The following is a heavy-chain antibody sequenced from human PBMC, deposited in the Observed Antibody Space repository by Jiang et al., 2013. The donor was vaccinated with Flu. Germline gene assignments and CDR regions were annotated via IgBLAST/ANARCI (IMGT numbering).Heavy chain of an antibody. Sequence: LLKPSETLSLTCTVSGGSVSSGSYYWSWIRQPPGKGLEWIGYIYYSGSTNYNPSLKSRVTISVDTSKNQFSLKLSSVTAAGTAVYYCAREVVAGTGTDYWGQGTLVTVSS. J-gene: IGHJ4*02. CDR1: GGSVSSGSYY. D-gene: IGHD6-19*01. CDR2: IYYSGST. CDR3: AREVVAGTGTDY. V-gene: IGHV4-61*01.